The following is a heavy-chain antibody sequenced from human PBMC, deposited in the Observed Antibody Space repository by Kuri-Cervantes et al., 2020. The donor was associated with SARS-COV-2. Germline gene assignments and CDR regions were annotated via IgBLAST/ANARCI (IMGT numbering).Heavy chain of an antibody. V-gene: IGHV3-30*18. CDR3: AKSRSEGGGFFDYGVDV. D-gene: IGHD3-3*01. Sequence: GGSLRLSCAASGFTFSNYGMHCVRQAPGKGLEWVALVSCDGSYKYYAGSVRGRFTISRDNSNKTVYLQMNSLRTEDTAVYYCAKSRSEGGGFFDYGVDVWGQGTTVTVSS. CDR1: GFTFSNYG. CDR2: VSCDGSYK. J-gene: IGHJ6*02.